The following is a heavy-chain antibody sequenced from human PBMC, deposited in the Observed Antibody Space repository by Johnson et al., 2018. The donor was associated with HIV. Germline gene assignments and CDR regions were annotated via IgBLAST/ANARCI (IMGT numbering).Heavy chain of an antibody. CDR3: ARVSDDYGGNPAAWGAFDI. D-gene: IGHD4-23*01. V-gene: IGHV3-30*04. J-gene: IGHJ3*02. Sequence: HVQLVESGGGVVQPGRSVRLSCAASGLNFSDYGMHWVRQAPGKGLEWVAVISFDGSNEHYADSVRGRFTISRDNSENSLYLQMNSLRAEDTALYYCARVSDDYGGNPAAWGAFDIWGQGTMVTVSS. CDR1: GLNFSDYG. CDR2: ISFDGSNE.